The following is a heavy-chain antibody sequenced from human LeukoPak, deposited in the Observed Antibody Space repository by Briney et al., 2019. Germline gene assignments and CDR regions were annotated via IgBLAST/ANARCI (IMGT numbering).Heavy chain of an antibody. Sequence: GGSLRLSCAASGFTFSSYAMSWVRQAPGKGLEWVSAISGSGGSTYYADSVKGRFTISRDNSKNTLYLQMNSLRAEDTAVYYCAKVGSSFNYYYGVDVWGQGTTVTVSS. J-gene: IGHJ6*02. CDR3: AKVGSSFNYYYGVDV. V-gene: IGHV3-23*01. CDR2: ISGSGGST. D-gene: IGHD1-14*01. CDR1: GFTFSSYA.